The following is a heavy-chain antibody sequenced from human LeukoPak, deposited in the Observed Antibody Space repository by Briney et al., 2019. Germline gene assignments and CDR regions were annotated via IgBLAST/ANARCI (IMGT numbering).Heavy chain of an antibody. CDR2: INHSGST. D-gene: IGHD4-17*01. V-gene: IGHV4-34*01. J-gene: IGHJ4*02. Sequence: SETLSLTCAVYGGSFSGYYWSWIRQPPGKGLEWIGEINHSGSTNYNPSLKSRVTISVDTSKNQFSLKLSSVTAADTAVYYCAREYGPRPFDYWGQGTLVTVSS. CDR1: GGSFSGYY. CDR3: AREYGPRPFDY.